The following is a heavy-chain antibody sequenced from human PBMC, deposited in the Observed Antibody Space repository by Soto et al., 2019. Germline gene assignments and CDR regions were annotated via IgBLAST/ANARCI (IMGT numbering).Heavy chain of an antibody. CDR3: ARDSDRGYSYANYYYYGMDV. CDR1: GFTFSSYS. D-gene: IGHD5-18*01. J-gene: IGHJ6*02. Sequence: EVQLVESGGGLVKPGGSLRLSCAASGFTFSSYSMNWVRQAPGKGLEWVSSISSSSSYIYYADSVKGRFTISRDNAKNSLYLQMNSLRAEDTAVYYCARDSDRGYSYANYYYYGMDVWGQGTTVTVSS. CDR2: ISSSSSYI. V-gene: IGHV3-21*01.